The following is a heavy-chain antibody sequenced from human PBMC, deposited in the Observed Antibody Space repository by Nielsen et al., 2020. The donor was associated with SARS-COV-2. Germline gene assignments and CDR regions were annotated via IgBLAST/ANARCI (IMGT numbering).Heavy chain of an antibody. CDR3: ARGGVYYYDSSGYPFDY. D-gene: IGHD3-22*01. Sequence: ASVKVSCKASGYTFTSYGISWVRQAPGQGLEWMGWISAYNGNTNYAQKLQGRVTMTTDTSTSTAYMELRSLRSDDTAVYYCARGGVYYYDSSGYPFDYWGQGTLVTVSS. CDR2: ISAYNGNT. V-gene: IGHV1-18*01. J-gene: IGHJ4*02. CDR1: GYTFTSYG.